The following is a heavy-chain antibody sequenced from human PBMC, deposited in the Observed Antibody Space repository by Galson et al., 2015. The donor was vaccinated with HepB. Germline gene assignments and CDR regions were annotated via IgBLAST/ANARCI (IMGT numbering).Heavy chain of an antibody. D-gene: IGHD3-3*01. CDR3: ARANPQYYDFWSGYLGDAFDI. Sequence: SLRLSCAASGFTFSSYSMNWVRQAPGKGLEWVSYISSSSSTIYYADSVKGRFTISRDNAKNSLYLQMNSLRDEDTAVYYCARANPQYYDFWSGYLGDAFDIWGQGTMVTVSS. CDR2: ISSSSSTI. J-gene: IGHJ3*02. CDR1: GFTFSSYS. V-gene: IGHV3-48*02.